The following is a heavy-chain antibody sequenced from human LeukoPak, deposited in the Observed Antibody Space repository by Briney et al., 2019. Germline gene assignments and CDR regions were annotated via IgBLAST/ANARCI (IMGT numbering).Heavy chain of an antibody. V-gene: IGHV4-59*08. CDR2: IYYTGTT. J-gene: IGHJ3*01. D-gene: IGHD3-16*01. CDR3: ARRWVYDKRAFDA. Sequence: PSETLSLTCTVSGGSISGTYYGSWIRQPPGKGLEWICYIYYTGTTDSNPSLKSRVTISLDTSKNQFSLNLSSVTAADTAVYYCARRWVYDKRAFDAWGQGTMVTVSS. CDR1: GGSISGTYY.